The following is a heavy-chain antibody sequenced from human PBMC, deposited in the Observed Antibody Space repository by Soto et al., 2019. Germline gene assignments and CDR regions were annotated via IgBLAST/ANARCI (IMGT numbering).Heavy chain of an antibody. Sequence: GGSLILSCAASGFTFSSYAMSWVRQAPGKGLEWVSAISGSGGSTYYADSVKGRFTISRDNSKNTLYLQMNSLRAEDTAVYYCAKGQWLVFHFDYWGQGTLVTVSS. J-gene: IGHJ4*02. CDR3: AKGQWLVFHFDY. D-gene: IGHD6-19*01. CDR2: ISGSGGST. CDR1: GFTFSSYA. V-gene: IGHV3-23*01.